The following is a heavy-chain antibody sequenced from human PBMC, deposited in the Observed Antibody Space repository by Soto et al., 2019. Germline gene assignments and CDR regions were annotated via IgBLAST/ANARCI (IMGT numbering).Heavy chain of an antibody. J-gene: IGHJ4*02. D-gene: IGHD6-13*01. Sequence: GGSLRLSCAASGFTFSSYGMHWVRQAPGKGLEWVAVISYDGSNKYYADSVKGRFTISRDNSKNTLYLQMNSLRAEDTAVYYCAKRFYDGGIAAAGRAPVFDYWGQGTLVTVSS. CDR1: GFTFSSYG. CDR3: AKRFYDGGIAAAGRAPVFDY. CDR2: ISYDGSNK. V-gene: IGHV3-30*18.